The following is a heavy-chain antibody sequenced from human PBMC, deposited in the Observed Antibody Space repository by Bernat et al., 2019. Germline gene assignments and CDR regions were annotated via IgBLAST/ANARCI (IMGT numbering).Heavy chain of an antibody. V-gene: IGHV4-39*07. CDR1: GASISSTSYY. CDR2: MYNGGST. D-gene: IGHD3/OR15-3a*01. CDR3: ARAMIFGVVIIFDY. Sequence: QLHLQESGPGLVKASETLSLTCTVSGASISSTSYYWGWIRQPPGKGLEWIGTMYNGGSTYYNPSLKSRVTISVDKSKNQFSLKLSSVTAADTAVYYCARAMIFGVVIIFDYWGQGTLVTVSS. J-gene: IGHJ4*02.